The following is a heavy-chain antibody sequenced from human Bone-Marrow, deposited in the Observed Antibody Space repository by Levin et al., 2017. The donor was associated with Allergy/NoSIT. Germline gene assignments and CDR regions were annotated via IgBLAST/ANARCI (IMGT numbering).Heavy chain of an antibody. CDR3: THAHYDFGYAMDV. CDR2: IYWNEDK. Sequence: SGPTLVKLTKTLTVTCTFSGFSLTTVGVGVAWVRQPPGKALEWLAVIYWNEDKRYSLSLERRLTITKDTSKNQVVLSMTNMDPVDTGTYFCTHAHYDFGYAMDVWGQGTTVIVSS. J-gene: IGHJ6*02. CDR1: GFSLTTVGVG. V-gene: IGHV2-5*04. D-gene: IGHD3-3*01.